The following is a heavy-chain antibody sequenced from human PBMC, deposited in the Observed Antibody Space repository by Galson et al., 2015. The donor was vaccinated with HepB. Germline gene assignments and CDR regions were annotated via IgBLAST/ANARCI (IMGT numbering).Heavy chain of an antibody. CDR1: GFIFSSAW. J-gene: IGHJ4*02. D-gene: IGHD3-22*01. V-gene: IGHV3-15*01. CDR2: IKSKSDGGTA. Sequence: SLRLSCAASGFIFSSAWMSWVRQAPGKGLEWVGQIKSKSDGGTAGYAAPVKGRFTISRDDSKNTLYPQMNSLKTDDTAMYYCTTDGLYYYDSSGPFEYWGQGTLVTVSS. CDR3: TTDGLYYYDSSGPFEY.